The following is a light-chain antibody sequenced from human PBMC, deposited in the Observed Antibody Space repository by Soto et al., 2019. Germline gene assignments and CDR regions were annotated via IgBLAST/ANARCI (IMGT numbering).Light chain of an antibody. CDR3: QHYVTSSIT. V-gene: IGKV3-20*01. Sequence: EVVFTQSPGTLSLSPGERAALSCRASQSVTSTSLAWYQQKLGQAPRLLMYGASSRETGTPDRISGGGSGTDFTLTISRLEPEDFAVYYCQHYVTSSITFGQGTRLEIK. CDR1: QSVTSTS. J-gene: IGKJ5*01. CDR2: GAS.